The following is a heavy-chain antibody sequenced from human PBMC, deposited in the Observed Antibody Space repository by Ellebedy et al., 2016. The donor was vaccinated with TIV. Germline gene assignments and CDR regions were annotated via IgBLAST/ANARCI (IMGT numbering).Heavy chain of an antibody. J-gene: IGHJ4*02. V-gene: IGHV3-23*01. D-gene: IGHD4-17*01. CDR1: GFTFSSYA. CDR3: AKTLDGDYGIRCGD. Sequence: GESLKISXAASGFTFSSYAMSWVRQAPGMGLEWASGIFSDGGTTFYGDSVKGRFTISRDNSKNTLYLQMTSLRAEDTATYYCAKTLDGDYGIRCGDWGQGTLVTVSS. CDR2: IFSDGGTT.